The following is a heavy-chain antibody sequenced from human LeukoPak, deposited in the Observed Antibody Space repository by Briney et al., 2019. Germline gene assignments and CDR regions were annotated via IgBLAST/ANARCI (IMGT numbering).Heavy chain of an antibody. J-gene: IGHJ5*02. Sequence: PGGSLRLSCAASGFTFSNYWMHWVRPAPGKGLVWVSRIISVGINTCYADSVKGRFTISRDNAKNTLNLQMNSLRAEDTAVYYCARDLGQYYDTSDNWFDPWGQGTLVTVSS. CDR1: GFTFSNYW. CDR3: ARDLGQYYDTSDNWFDP. CDR2: IISVGINT. V-gene: IGHV3-74*01. D-gene: IGHD3-22*01.